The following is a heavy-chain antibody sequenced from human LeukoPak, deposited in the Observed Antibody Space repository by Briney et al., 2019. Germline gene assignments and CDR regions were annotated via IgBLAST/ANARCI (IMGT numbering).Heavy chain of an antibody. Sequence: QPGGSLRLSCAASGFTFSTYWMHWVRQAPGKGLVWVSHINSDGSSTNYADSVKGRFTISRDNAESTLYLQMNSLRVEDTAVYYCATLRNNYYDSSGYEPFDYWGQGTLVTVSS. J-gene: IGHJ4*02. CDR1: GFTFSTYW. CDR3: ATLRNNYYDSSGYEPFDY. V-gene: IGHV3-74*01. D-gene: IGHD3-22*01. CDR2: INSDGSST.